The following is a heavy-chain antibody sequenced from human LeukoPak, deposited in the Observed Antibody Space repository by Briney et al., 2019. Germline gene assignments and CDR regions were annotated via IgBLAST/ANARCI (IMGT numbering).Heavy chain of an antibody. Sequence: PGGSLRLSCAASGFTFSSYGMSWVRQAPGKGLEWVSAISGSGGSTYYADSVKGRFTISRDNSKNTLYLQMNSLRAEDTAVYYCAKRYYYDSSGYYFSIRDAFDIWGQGTMVTVSS. CDR3: AKRYYYDSSGYYFSIRDAFDI. V-gene: IGHV3-23*01. J-gene: IGHJ3*02. D-gene: IGHD3-22*01. CDR2: ISGSGGST. CDR1: GFTFSSYG.